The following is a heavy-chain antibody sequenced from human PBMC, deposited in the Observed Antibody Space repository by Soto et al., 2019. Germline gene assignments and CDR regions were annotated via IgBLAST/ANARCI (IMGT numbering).Heavy chain of an antibody. J-gene: IGHJ6*02. CDR2: IRSKAYGGTT. CDR1: GFTFGDYA. Sequence: EVQLVESGGGLVKPGRSLRLSCTASGFTFGDYAMSWFRQAPGKGLEWVGFIRSKAYGGTTEYAASVKGRFTISRDDSKSIAYLQMNSLKTEDTAVYYCTSTYDFWSGPSGGMDVWGQGTTVTVSS. D-gene: IGHD3-3*01. CDR3: TSTYDFWSGPSGGMDV. V-gene: IGHV3-49*05.